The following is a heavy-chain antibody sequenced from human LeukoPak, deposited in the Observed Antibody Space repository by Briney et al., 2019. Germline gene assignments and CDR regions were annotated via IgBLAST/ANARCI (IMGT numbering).Heavy chain of an antibody. Sequence: GASVKVSCKASGYTFTSYGINWVRQAPGQGLEWMGWIRAYNGNINYAQKLQGRVTMTTDTSASTAYVELRSLTSDDTALYYCAKLMDNNYDGSAFDYWGQGTLVTVSS. CDR2: IRAYNGNI. D-gene: IGHD3-22*01. J-gene: IGHJ4*02. CDR1: GYTFTSYG. CDR3: AKLMDNNYDGSAFDY. V-gene: IGHV1-18*01.